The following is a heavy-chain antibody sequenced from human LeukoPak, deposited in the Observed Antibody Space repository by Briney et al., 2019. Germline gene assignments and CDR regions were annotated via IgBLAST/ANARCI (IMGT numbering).Heavy chain of an antibody. V-gene: IGHV3-23*01. CDR2: ISGSGGSA. D-gene: IGHD2-15*01. CDR3: ASPPRGYCSGGSCNGGDY. CDR1: GFTFSSYA. Sequence: GGSLRLSCAASGFTFSSYAMSWVRQAPGKGLEWVSAISGSGGSAYYADSVKGRFTISRDNSKNTLYLQMNSLRAEDTAVYYCASPPRGYCSGGSCNGGDYWGQGTLVTVSS. J-gene: IGHJ4*02.